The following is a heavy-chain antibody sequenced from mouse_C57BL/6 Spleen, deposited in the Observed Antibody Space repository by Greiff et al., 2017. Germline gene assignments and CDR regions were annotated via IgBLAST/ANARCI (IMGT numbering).Heavy chain of an antibody. CDR2: INPNYGTT. CDR3: SRSGRFITTVVATDYFDY. V-gene: IGHV1-39*01. D-gene: IGHD1-1*01. Sequence: LVESGPELVKPGASVKISCKASGYSFTDYNMNWVKQSNGKSLEWIGVINPNYGTTSYNQKFKGKATLTVDQSSSTAYMQLNSLTSEASAVYYCSRSGRFITTVVATDYFDYWGQGTTLTVSS. CDR1: GYSFTDYN. J-gene: IGHJ2*01.